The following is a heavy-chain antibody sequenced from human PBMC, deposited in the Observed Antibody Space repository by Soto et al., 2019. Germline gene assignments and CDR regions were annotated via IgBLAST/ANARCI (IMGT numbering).Heavy chain of an antibody. CDR1: GFTISNYG. Sequence: GGSLRLSXAASGFTISNYGMHWVRQAPGKGLGWVAVISYDGTITYYADSVKGRFTISRDNSKNTLYLQMNSLRTEDTAVYYCATTRVGPCSSSICFSGIFDGMDVWGQGTTVTVSS. CDR2: ISYDGTIT. D-gene: IGHD2-2*01. CDR3: ATTRVGPCSSSICFSGIFDGMDV. J-gene: IGHJ6*02. V-gene: IGHV3-30-3*01.